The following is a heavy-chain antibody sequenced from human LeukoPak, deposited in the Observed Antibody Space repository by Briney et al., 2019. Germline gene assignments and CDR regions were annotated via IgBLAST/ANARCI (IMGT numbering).Heavy chain of an antibody. J-gene: IGHJ4*02. V-gene: IGHV3-21*01. CDR3: AGDPPPYCGGDCYIY. D-gene: IGHD2-21*02. CDR2: ISSSSSYI. CDR1: GFTFSSYS. Sequence: GSLRLSCAASGFTFSSYSMNWVRQAPGKGLEWVSSISSSSSYIYYADSVKGRFTISRDNAKNSLYLQMNSLRAEDTAVYYCAGDPPPYCGGDCYIYWGQGTLVTVSS.